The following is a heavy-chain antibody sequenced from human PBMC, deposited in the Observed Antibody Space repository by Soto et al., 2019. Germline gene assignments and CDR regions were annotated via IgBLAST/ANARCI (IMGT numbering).Heavy chain of an antibody. Sequence: QITLNESGPTPVKPRQTLTLTCTFSGFSLTTSGVGVGWIRQSPGKAPEWLALIYWDDDKRYSPSLKGRLSITKDTSKNQVVLPMADLDPAATATYYCAHRVLRTVFGLVTTTAIYFDFWGQGTPVAVSS. CDR2: IYWDDDK. J-gene: IGHJ4*02. D-gene: IGHD3-3*01. CDR1: GFSLTTSGVG. CDR3: AHRVLRTVFGLVTTTAIYFDF. V-gene: IGHV2-5*02.